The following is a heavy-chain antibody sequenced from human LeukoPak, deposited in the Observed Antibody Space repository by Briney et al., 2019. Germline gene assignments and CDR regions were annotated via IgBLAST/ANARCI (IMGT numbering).Heavy chain of an antibody. CDR2: IRYDGSNK. J-gene: IGHJ6*03. V-gene: IGHV3-30*02. Sequence: GGSLRLSCAASGFTFSSYGMHWVRQAPGKGLEWVAFIRYDGSNKYYADSVKGRFTISRDNSKNTLYLQMNSLRAEDTAVYYCAKGAGGSYHAYYYYYMDVWGKGTTVTVSS. CDR1: GFTFSSYG. D-gene: IGHD1-26*01. CDR3: AKGAGGSYHAYYYYYMDV.